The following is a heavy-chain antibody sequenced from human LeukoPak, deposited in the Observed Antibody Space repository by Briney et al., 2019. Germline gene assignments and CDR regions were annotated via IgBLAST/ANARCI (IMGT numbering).Heavy chain of an antibody. D-gene: IGHD6-19*01. CDR3: ARLDSSGRTPFDP. CDR2: IYPGDSDT. V-gene: IGHV5-51*01. J-gene: IGHJ5*02. CDR1: GYLFTSYW. Sequence: GGSLQISCKGSGYLFTSYWIGWGRQMPGKGLEWMGIIYPGDSDTRYSPSFQGQVTISADKSISTAYLQWSSLKASDTAMYYCARLDSSGRTPFDPWGQGTLVTVSS.